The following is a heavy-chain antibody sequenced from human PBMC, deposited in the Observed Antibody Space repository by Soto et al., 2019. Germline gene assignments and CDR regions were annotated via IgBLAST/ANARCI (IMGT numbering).Heavy chain of an antibody. CDR3: VKDDTWSSSWSYGMDV. Sequence: GGSLRLSCSASGFTFSSYAMHWVRQAPGKGLEYVSAISSNGGSTYYADSVKGRFTISRDNSKNTLYLQMSSLRAEDTAVYYCVKDDTWSSSWSYGMDVWGQGTTVTVSS. CDR1: GFTFSSYA. J-gene: IGHJ6*02. D-gene: IGHD6-13*01. CDR2: ISSNGGST. V-gene: IGHV3-64D*08.